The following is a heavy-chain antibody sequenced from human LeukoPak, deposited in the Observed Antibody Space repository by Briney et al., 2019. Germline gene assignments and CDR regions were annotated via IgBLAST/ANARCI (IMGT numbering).Heavy chain of an antibody. D-gene: IGHD2-15*01. V-gene: IGHV1-69*01. J-gene: IGHJ5*02. CDR1: GGTVSSYA. CDR3: ARPRTRYCSGGSCYAVLYNWFDP. Sequence: GSSVKVSCKASGGTVSSYAISWVRQAPGQGLEWMGGSIPIFGTANYAQKIQGRVTITADESTSTAYMELSSLRSEDTAVYFCARPRTRYCSGGSCYAVLYNWFDPWGQGTLVTVSS. CDR2: SIPIFGTA.